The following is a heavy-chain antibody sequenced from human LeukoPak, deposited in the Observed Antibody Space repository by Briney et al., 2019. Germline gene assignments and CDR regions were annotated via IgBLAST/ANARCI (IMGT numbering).Heavy chain of an antibody. D-gene: IGHD3-22*01. CDR2: INSSGSTR. CDR3: ARDPGYYHSSGYITAYYFDY. CDR1: RFTFSSHQ. V-gene: IGHV3-48*03. Sequence: QPGGSLRLSCAASRFTFSSHQVNWVRQSPGKGLEWVSYINSSGSTRYYADSVKGRFTISRDNAKNSLYLQMDSLRAEETAVYYCARDPGYYHSSGYITAYYFDYWGQGTLVTVSS. J-gene: IGHJ4*02.